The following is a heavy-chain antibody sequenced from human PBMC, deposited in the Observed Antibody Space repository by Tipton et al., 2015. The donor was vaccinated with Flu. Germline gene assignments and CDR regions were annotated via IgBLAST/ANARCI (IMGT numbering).Heavy chain of an antibody. V-gene: IGHV3-53*01. Sequence: SLRLSCAVSGFTVSTSYMSWVRQPPGKGLEWVSIAYDDGRTYYADSVEGRFAISRDNSKNILYLQMNSLRADDTAVYFCARDEGGTYPDWGQGTLVTVSS. CDR2: AYDDGRT. J-gene: IGHJ4*02. CDR3: ARDEGGTYPD. D-gene: IGHD1-14*01. CDR1: GFTVSTSY.